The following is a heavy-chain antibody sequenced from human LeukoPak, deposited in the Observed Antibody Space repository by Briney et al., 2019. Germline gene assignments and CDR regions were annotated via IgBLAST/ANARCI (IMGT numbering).Heavy chain of an antibody. CDR2: IYPGDSDT. CDR1: GYSFISYW. D-gene: IGHD6-13*01. Sequence: GESLKTSCKGSGYSFISYWIGWVGQMPGKGLEWMGIIYPGDSDTRYSPSFQGQVTISADKSISTAYLQWSSLKASDTAMYYCARPLIAAAVDAFDIWGQGTMVTVSS. J-gene: IGHJ3*02. V-gene: IGHV5-51*01. CDR3: ARPLIAAAVDAFDI.